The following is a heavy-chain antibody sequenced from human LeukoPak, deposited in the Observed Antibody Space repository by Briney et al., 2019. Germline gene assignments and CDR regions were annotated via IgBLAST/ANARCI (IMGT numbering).Heavy chain of an antibody. D-gene: IGHD4-17*01. CDR2: ISAYNGNT. CDR3: AKHKYDDLNYNYNMDV. J-gene: IGHJ6*03. V-gene: IGHV1-18*01. Sequence: GASVKVSCKASGYTFTSYGISWVRQAPGQGLEWMGWISAYNGNTNYAQKVQGRVTMTTDISTSTAYMELRSLRSDDTAVYYCAKHKYDDLNYNYNMDVWGKGTTVTISS. CDR1: GYTFTSYG.